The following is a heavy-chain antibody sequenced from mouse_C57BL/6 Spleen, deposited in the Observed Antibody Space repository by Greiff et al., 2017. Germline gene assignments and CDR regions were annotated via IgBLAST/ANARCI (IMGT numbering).Heavy chain of an antibody. CDR3: ARDLGDYDDAMDY. J-gene: IGHJ4*01. V-gene: IGHV5-4*01. CDR2: ISDGGSYT. D-gene: IGHD2-4*01. Sequence: DVKLVESGGGLVKPGGSLKLSCAASGFTFSSYAMSWVRQTPEKRLEWVATISDGGSYTYYPDNVKGRFTISRDNAKNNLYLQMSHLKSEDTAMYYCARDLGDYDDAMDYWGQGTSVTVSS. CDR1: GFTFSSYA.